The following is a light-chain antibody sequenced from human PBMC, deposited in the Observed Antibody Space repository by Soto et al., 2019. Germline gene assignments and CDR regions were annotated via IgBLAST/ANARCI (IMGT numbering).Light chain of an antibody. CDR1: QSVSNY. CDR3: QQRSNWPSIT. J-gene: IGKJ5*01. CDR2: DAS. V-gene: IGKV3-11*01. Sequence: IVLTQSPATLSLSPWERATLSCRASQSVSNYLAWYQQKPGQAPRLLIYDASNRATGIPARFTGSGSGTDFTLTISSLEPEDFAVYYCQQRSNWPSITFGQGTRLEIK.